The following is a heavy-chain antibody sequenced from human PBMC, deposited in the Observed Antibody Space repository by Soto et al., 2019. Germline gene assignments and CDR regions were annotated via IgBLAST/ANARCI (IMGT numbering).Heavy chain of an antibody. CDR1: GDSISSSW. Sequence: QVQLQESGPGLVKASGTLSLTCAVSGDSISSSWWSWVRQPPGKGLEWIGEIHHPGSTNYNPSLKCRVSISLDKPKNQFSLTLNSVTASDPAVYYCARYPGDYVFDYWGQGTLVTVSS. D-gene: IGHD4-17*01. V-gene: IGHV4-4*02. CDR3: ARYPGDYVFDY. J-gene: IGHJ4*02. CDR2: IHHPGST.